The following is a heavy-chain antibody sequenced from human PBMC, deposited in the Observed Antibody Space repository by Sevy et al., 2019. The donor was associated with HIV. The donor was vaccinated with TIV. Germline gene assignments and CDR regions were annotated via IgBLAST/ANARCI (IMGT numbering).Heavy chain of an antibody. CDR3: AREGRYSYGKYYFDY. Sequence: ASVKVSCKASGYTFTSYGISWVRQAPGQGLAWMGWISAYNGNTNYAQKLQGRVTMTTDTSTSTAYMELRSLRSDDTAVYYCAREGRYSYGKYYFDYWGQGTLVTVSS. CDR2: ISAYNGNT. D-gene: IGHD5-18*01. CDR1: GYTFTSYG. V-gene: IGHV1-18*01. J-gene: IGHJ4*02.